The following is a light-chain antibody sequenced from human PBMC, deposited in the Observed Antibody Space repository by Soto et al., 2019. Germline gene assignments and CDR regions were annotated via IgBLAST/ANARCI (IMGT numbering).Light chain of an antibody. CDR1: SSNIGAGYD. V-gene: IGLV1-40*01. CDR3: QSYDSSLSGHVV. Sequence: QSVLTQPPSVSGAPGQRVTISCTGSSSNIGAGYDVHWYQQLPGTAPKLLIYGNSNRPSGVPDRFSGSKSGTSASLAITGLQAEDEADYYCQSYDSSLSGHVVFGGVTKRTVL. J-gene: IGLJ2*01. CDR2: GNS.